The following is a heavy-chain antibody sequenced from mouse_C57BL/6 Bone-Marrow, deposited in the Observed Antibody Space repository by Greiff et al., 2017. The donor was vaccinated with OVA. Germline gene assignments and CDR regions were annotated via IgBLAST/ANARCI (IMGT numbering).Heavy chain of an antibody. V-gene: IGHV3-1*01. Sequence: VQLQQSGPGMVKPSQSLSLTCTVTGYSITSGYDWHWIRHFPGNKLEWMGYISYSGSTNYNPSLKSRISITHDTSKNHFFLKLNSVTTEDTATYYCARDDGNYIMDYWGQGTSVTVSS. CDR3: ARDDGNYIMDY. D-gene: IGHD2-1*01. CDR1: GYSITSGYD. J-gene: IGHJ4*01. CDR2: ISYSGST.